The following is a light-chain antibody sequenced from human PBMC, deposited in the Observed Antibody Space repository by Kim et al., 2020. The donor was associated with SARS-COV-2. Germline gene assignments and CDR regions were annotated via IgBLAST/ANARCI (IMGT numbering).Light chain of an antibody. V-gene: IGLV2-8*01. J-gene: IGLJ2*01. CDR2: EVS. CDR1: SSYVGGNNY. CDR3: SSYAGSNNLV. Sequence: VTIPCTGTSSYVGGNNYVSWYQQHPGKAPKLMIYEVSKRPSGVPDRFSGSKSGNTASLTVSGLQAEDEADYYCSSYAGSNNLVFGGGTQLTVL.